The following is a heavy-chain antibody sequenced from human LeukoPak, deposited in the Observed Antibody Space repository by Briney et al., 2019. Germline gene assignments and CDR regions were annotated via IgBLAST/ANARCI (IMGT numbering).Heavy chain of an antibody. CDR2: IYYSGST. D-gene: IGHD6-13*01. V-gene: IGHV4-59*12. CDR3: ARDLSDSSSWYFDY. Sequence: SETLSLTCTVSGGSISSYYWSWIRQPPGKGLEWIGYIYYSGSTNYNPSLKSRVTISVDTSKNQFSLKLSSVTAADTAVYYCARDLSDSSSWYFDYWGQGTLVTVSS. J-gene: IGHJ4*02. CDR1: GGSISSYY.